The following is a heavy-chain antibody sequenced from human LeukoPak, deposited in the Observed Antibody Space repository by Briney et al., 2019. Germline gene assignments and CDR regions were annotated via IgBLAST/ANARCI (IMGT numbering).Heavy chain of an antibody. J-gene: IGHJ3*02. D-gene: IGHD2-8*01. CDR3: AKGKINHNGAFDI. CDR2: ISGSVSGFGSPT. CDR1: GFTVSSNY. Sequence: PGGSLRLSCAASGFTVSSNYMSWVRQAPGKGLEWVSAISGSVSGFGSPTKYADSVKGRFTISRDNSKKTLYLQMNSLRAEDTAVYYCAKGKINHNGAFDIWGQGTVVTVSS. V-gene: IGHV3-23*01.